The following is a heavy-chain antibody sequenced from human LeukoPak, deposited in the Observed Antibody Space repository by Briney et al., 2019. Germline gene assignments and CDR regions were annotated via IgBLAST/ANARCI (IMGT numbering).Heavy chain of an antibody. D-gene: IGHD1-1*01. Sequence: SGTLSLTCTVSGGSISSYYWSWIRQPPGKGLEWIGYIYYSGSTNYNPSLKSRVTISVDTSKNQFSLKLSSVTAADTAVYYCARGPSTFYYYGMDVWGQGTTVTVSS. J-gene: IGHJ6*02. CDR2: IYYSGST. V-gene: IGHV4-59*01. CDR3: ARGPSTFYYYGMDV. CDR1: GGSISSYY.